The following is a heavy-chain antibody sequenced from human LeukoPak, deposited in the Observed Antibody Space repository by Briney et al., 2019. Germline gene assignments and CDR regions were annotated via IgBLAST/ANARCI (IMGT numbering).Heavy chain of an antibody. CDR3: ARAHPTTYYDFWSGYYFLGYYGMDV. CDR1: GYTFTGYY. J-gene: IGHJ6*02. V-gene: IGHV1-2*02. Sequence: ASVKVSCKASGYTFTGYYMHWVRQAPGQGLEWMGWINPNSGGTNYAQKFQGRVTMTRDTSISTAYMELSSLRSEDTAVYYCARAHPTTYYDFWSGYYFLGYYGMDVWGQGTTVTVSS. CDR2: INPNSGGT. D-gene: IGHD3-3*01.